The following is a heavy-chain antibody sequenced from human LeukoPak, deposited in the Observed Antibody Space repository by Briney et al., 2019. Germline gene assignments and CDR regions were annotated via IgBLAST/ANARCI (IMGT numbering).Heavy chain of an antibody. CDR3: ARMDMDTAMVTNYLDH. CDR1: GYTFTSNY. V-gene: IGHV1-46*01. Sequence: ASVTLSCKASGYTFTSNYMHWVRQAPGQGLEWMGVIHPSGSSTNYAQKFQGRVIMTKDTSTSTVYIELNSLKSEDTAVYYCARMDMDTAMVTNYLDHWGQGTLVTVSS. CDR2: IHPSGSST. D-gene: IGHD5-18*01. J-gene: IGHJ4*02.